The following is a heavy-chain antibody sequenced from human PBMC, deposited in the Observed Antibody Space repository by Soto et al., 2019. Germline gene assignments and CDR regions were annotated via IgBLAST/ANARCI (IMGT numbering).Heavy chain of an antibody. D-gene: IGHD2-15*01. Sequence: EVHLVESGGGLVKPGGSLRLSCAVSGFIFSSCTMNWVRQAPGKGLEWVSSISPSTSHIYYADSVKGRFTISRDNAKNSLFLQMNSLRPEDTAVYYCSGCSGGACHQNYGMDVWGQGTTVTVSS. CDR1: GFIFSSCT. CDR2: ISPSTSHI. J-gene: IGHJ6*02. V-gene: IGHV3-21*01. CDR3: SGCSGGACHQNYGMDV.